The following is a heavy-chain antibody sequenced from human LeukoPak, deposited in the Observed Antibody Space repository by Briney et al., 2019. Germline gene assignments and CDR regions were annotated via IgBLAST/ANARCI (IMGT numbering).Heavy chain of an antibody. CDR2: FDPEDGET. D-gene: IGHD6-19*01. CDR1: GYTLTELS. V-gene: IGHV1-24*01. Sequence: ASVKVSCKVSGYTLTELSMHWVRQAPGKGLEWMGGFDPEDGETIYAQKFQGRVTMTEDTYTDTAYMELSSLRSEDTAVYYCATGPELPLDEPQRQWLVLQYWGQGTLVTVSS. J-gene: IGHJ4*02. CDR3: ATGPELPLDEPQRQWLVLQY.